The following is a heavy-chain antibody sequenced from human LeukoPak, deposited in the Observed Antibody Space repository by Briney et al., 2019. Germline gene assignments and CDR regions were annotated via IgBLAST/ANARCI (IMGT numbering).Heavy chain of an antibody. D-gene: IGHD4-17*01. CDR3: TRRGDYADY. CDR2: INSDGSTT. CDR1: GFTFSSYW. V-gene: IGHV3-74*01. J-gene: IGHJ4*02. Sequence: GGSLRLSCAASGFTFSSYWMHWVRHAPGKGLVWVSRINSDGSTTNYADSVKGRFTISRDNAKNTLYLQMNSLRAEDTAVYYCTRRGDYADYWGQGTLVTVSS.